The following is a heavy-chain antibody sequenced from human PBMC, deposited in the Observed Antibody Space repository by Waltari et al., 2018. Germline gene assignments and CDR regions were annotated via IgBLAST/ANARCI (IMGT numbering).Heavy chain of an antibody. CDR3: ARDRRYYFAY. CDR2: IYHSGSP. Sequence: QVQLQESGPGLVKPSETLSLTCAVSGYSISSGYYWGWIRQPPGKGLEWIGSIYHSGSPYSNPSPKSRVTLSVDTSNNQFSLKLSSLTAADPAVYYRARDRRYYFAYLGQGTLVTVSS. CDR1: GYSISSGYY. J-gene: IGHJ4*02. V-gene: IGHV4-38-2*02.